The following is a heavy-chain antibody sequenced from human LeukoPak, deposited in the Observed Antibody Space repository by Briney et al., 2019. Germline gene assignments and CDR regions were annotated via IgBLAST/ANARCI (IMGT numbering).Heavy chain of an antibody. V-gene: IGHV4-59*01. Sequence: PSETLSLTCTVSAGPISDYYWSWIRQPPGKGLEWIGYIYYSGSTHYNPSLKSRVTISVDTSKKQFSLKLTSVTAADTAVYYCARHSAYYYDSSGYYKPSSYFDYWGQGTLVTVSS. CDR1: AGPISDYY. CDR2: IYYSGST. CDR3: ARHSAYYYDSSGYYKPSSYFDY. J-gene: IGHJ4*02. D-gene: IGHD3-22*01.